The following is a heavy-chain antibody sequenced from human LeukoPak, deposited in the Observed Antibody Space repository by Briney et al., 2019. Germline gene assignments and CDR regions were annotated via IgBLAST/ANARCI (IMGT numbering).Heavy chain of an antibody. J-gene: IGHJ4*02. CDR3: ARSLEMTIDYFDY. V-gene: IGHV4-39*01. CDR1: GGSISSSTYY. CDR2: IYYSGST. D-gene: IGHD5-24*01. Sequence: SETLSLTCTVSGGSISSSTYYWGWIRQPPGKGLGWIGSIYYSGSTYYNPSLKSRVTISVDTSKNQFSLKLSSVTAADTAVYYCARSLEMTIDYFDYWGQGTLVTVSP.